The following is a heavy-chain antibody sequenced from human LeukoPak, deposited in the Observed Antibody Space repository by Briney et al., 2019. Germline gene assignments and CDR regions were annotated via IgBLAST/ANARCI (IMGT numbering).Heavy chain of an antibody. J-gene: IGHJ4*02. D-gene: IGHD5-12*01. CDR2: VDVSGNT. V-gene: IGHV4-4*07. Sequence: SATLSLTCTVPGGSMNGFIWNWIRQSAEKGVEWIGRVDVSGNTNYNPSLESRVIVSVDKSKNQCSLMLSSVTAADTAVYYCVRKSGRGLFDYWGQGTLVTVSS. CDR1: GGSMNGFI. CDR3: VRKSGRGLFDY.